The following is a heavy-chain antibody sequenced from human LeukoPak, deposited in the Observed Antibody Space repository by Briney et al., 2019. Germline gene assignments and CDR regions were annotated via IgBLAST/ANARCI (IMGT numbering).Heavy chain of an antibody. CDR2: ISSRSATI. Sequence: GGSLRLSCAASGFTFSSYSMNWVRQAPGKGLEWVSYISSRSATIYYADSVEGRFTISRDNSKNTVYLQMNSLRAEDTAVYYCANDLGWIQLNLGRGQGTLVTVSS. J-gene: IGHJ4*02. CDR1: GFTFSSYS. CDR3: ANDLGWIQLNLG. V-gene: IGHV3-48*01. D-gene: IGHD5-18*01.